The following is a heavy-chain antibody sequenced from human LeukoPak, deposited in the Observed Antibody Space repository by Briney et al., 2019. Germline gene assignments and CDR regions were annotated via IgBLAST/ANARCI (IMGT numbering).Heavy chain of an antibody. CDR2: MSPDGSVK. D-gene: IGHD4-17*01. Sequence: GGSLRLSCVASGFTFRNHWLRWVRQAPGKRLEWVASMSPDGSVKNYVDSVKGRFIISRDNAGNSLFLQLNSLRDEDTAVYYCAGDIGYGDYDYWGQGTRVTVSS. CDR3: AGDIGYGDYDY. J-gene: IGHJ4*02. V-gene: IGHV3-7*01. CDR1: GFTFRNHW.